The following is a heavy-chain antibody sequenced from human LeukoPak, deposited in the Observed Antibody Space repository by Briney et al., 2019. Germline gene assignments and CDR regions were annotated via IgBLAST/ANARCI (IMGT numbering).Heavy chain of an antibody. D-gene: IGHD1-26*01. CDR3: ARTDSGSYGASPYGMDV. V-gene: IGHV1-69*04. J-gene: IGHJ6*02. CDR2: IIPILGIA. Sequence: SVKVSCKASGGTFSSYAISWVRQAPGQGLEWMGRIIPILGIANYAQKFQGRVTITAGKSTSTAYMELSSLRSEDTAVYYCARTDSGSYGASPYGMDVWGQGTTVTVSS. CDR1: GGTFSSYA.